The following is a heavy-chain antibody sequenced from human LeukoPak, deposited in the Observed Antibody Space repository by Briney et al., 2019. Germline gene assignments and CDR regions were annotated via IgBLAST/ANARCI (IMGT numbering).Heavy chain of an antibody. CDR2: INHSGST. Sequence: GSLRLSCAASGFTFRSYTMNWVRQAPGKGLEWIGEINHSGSTNYNPSLKSRVTISVDTSKNQFSLKLSSVTAADTAVYYCARGSCSGGSCWAYWGQGTLVTVSS. D-gene: IGHD2-15*01. V-gene: IGHV4-34*01. CDR1: GFTFRSYT. J-gene: IGHJ4*02. CDR3: ARGSCSGGSCWAY.